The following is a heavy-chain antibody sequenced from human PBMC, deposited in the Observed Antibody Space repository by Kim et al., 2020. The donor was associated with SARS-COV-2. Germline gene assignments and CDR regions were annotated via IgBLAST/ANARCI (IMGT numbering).Heavy chain of an antibody. Sequence: SETLSLTCTVSGGSISSSSYYWGWIRQPPGKGLEWIGSIYYSGSTYYNPSLKSRVTISVDTSKNQFSLKLSSVTAADTAVYYCAIIVPAASRGYYYYGMDVWGQGTTVTVSS. CDR1: GGSISSSSYY. D-gene: IGHD2-2*01. CDR2: IYYSGST. V-gene: IGHV4-39*01. CDR3: AIIVPAASRGYYYYGMDV. J-gene: IGHJ6*02.